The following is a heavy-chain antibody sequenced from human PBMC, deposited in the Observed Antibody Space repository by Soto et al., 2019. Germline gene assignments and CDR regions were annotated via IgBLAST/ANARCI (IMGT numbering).Heavy chain of an antibody. V-gene: IGHV4-59*01. CDR2: IYYSGST. CDR3: ARSYYDFWSGYPFDY. J-gene: IGHJ4*02. D-gene: IGHD3-3*01. Sequence: SETLSLTCIVSGDSISSYYWSWIRQPPGKRLEWIGYIYYSGSTNYNPSLKSRVAISVDTSKNQFSLRLSSVTAADTAVYYCARSYYDFWSGYPFDYWGQGTLVTVSS. CDR1: GDSISSYY.